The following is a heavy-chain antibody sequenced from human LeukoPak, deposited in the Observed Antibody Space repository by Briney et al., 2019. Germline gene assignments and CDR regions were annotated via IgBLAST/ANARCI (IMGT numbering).Heavy chain of an antibody. Sequence: GGSLRLSCAASGFTFSSYEMNWVRQAPGKGREWVSYISSSSSYTNYADSVKGRFTISRDNAKNSLYLQMNSLRAEDTAVYYCARGNYGSGSYYLDYWGQGTLVTVSS. CDR3: ARGNYGSGSYYLDY. D-gene: IGHD3-10*01. J-gene: IGHJ4*02. V-gene: IGHV3-21*05. CDR1: GFTFSSYE. CDR2: ISSSSSYT.